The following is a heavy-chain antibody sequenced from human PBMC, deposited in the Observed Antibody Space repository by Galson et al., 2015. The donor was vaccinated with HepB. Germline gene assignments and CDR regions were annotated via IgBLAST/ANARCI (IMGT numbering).Heavy chain of an antibody. CDR1: GFTFSGYY. D-gene: IGHD3-10*01. Sequence: SLRLSCAASGFTFSGYYMSRIRQAPGKGLEWVSYISNSAGYANYADSVKGRFAISRDNAKNSLYLQMNSLRAEDTAVYHCARETGSRNYYYPTNWGQGTLVTVSS. V-gene: IGHV3-11*05. CDR3: ARETGSRNYYYPTN. J-gene: IGHJ4*02. CDR2: ISNSAGYA.